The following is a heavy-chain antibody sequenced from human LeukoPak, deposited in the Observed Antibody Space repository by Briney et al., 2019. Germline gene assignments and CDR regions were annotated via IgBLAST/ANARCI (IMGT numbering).Heavy chain of an antibody. D-gene: IGHD1-1*01. Sequence: ASVKVSCKASGYTFTSYDINWVRQATGQGLEWMGWMNPNSGNTGYAQKFQGRVTMTRNTSISTAYMEVSRLTSDDTAMFYCARDPPGTTAFDLWGQGTMVTVSS. V-gene: IGHV1-8*01. CDR1: GYTFTSYD. J-gene: IGHJ3*01. CDR3: ARDPPGTTAFDL. CDR2: MNPNSGNT.